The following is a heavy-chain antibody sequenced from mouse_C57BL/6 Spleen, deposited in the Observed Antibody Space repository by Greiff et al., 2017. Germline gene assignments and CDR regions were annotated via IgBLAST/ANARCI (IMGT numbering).Heavy chain of an antibody. CDR3: ARDDYYGSSYYFDY. V-gene: IGHV3-6*01. Sequence: EVQLVESGPGLVKPSQSLSLTCSVTGYSITSGYYWNWIRQFPGNKLEWMGYISYDGSNNSNPSLKNRISITRDTSKNQFFLKLNSVTTEDTATYYCARDDYYGSSYYFDYWGQGTTLTVSS. CDR2: ISYDGSN. CDR1: GYSITSGYY. J-gene: IGHJ2*01. D-gene: IGHD1-1*01.